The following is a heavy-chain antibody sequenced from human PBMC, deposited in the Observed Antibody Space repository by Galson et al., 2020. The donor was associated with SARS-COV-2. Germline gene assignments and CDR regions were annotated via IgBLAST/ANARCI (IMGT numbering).Heavy chain of an antibody. CDR1: GGSISSYY. CDR3: ARDDSHYTPGYFAY. V-gene: IGHV4-59*01. Sequence: SETLSLTCSVSGGSISSYYWSWVRQPPGQGLEWIGYVYYTGTTNYAPSLKSRVTMSLDTSKTQFSLRLTSVTPADTAVYFCARDDSHYTPGYFAYWGQGILVTVSS. J-gene: IGHJ4*02. CDR2: VYYTGTT. D-gene: IGHD4-4*01.